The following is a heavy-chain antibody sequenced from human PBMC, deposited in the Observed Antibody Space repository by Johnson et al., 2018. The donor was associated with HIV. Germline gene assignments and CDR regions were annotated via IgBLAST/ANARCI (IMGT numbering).Heavy chain of an antibody. D-gene: IGHD4-17*01. CDR2: ISYDGSNK. CDR3: ARVGNGDYGWSFDI. V-gene: IGHV3-30*04. Sequence: QVQLVESGGGVVQPGRSLRLSCAASGFTFSSYAMHWVRQAPGKGLEWVAVISYDGSNKYYADSVKGRITISRDNAKNSLYLQMNSLRAEDTAMYYCARVGNGDYGWSFDIWGQGTTVTISS. CDR1: GFTFSSYA. J-gene: IGHJ3*02.